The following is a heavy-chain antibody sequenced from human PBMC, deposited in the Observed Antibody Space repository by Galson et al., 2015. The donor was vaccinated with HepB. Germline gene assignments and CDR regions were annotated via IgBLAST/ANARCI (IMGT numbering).Heavy chain of an antibody. CDR3: ARDRGYYDSSGHYAGGWFDP. D-gene: IGHD3-22*01. J-gene: IGHJ5*02. Sequence: SLRLSCAASGFTFSAYWMHWVRQAPGTGLVWVSRINGDGSNTNYADSVKGRVTVSRDSAKSTLYLQMTSLTAEDTAVYYCARDRGYYDSSGHYAGGWFDPWGQGTLVTVSS. V-gene: IGHV3-74*01. CDR1: GFTFSAYW. CDR2: INGDGSNT.